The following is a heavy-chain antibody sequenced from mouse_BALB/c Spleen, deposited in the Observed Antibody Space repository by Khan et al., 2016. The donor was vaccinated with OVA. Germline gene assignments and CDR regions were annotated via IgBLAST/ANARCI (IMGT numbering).Heavy chain of an antibody. CDR1: GYAFTNYL. V-gene: IGHV1-54*01. CDR3: SSSGYGFGAY. Sequence: QVQLQQSGAELVRPGTSVKVSCKASGYAFTNYLIEWVKQRPGQGLEWSGVINPGSGGTNYNEKFKDKATLTADKSSSTAYMQTSSLTCDDAAVYFDSSSGYGFGAYWGQGTLVTVSA. CDR2: INPGSGGT. D-gene: IGHD3-2*02. J-gene: IGHJ3*01.